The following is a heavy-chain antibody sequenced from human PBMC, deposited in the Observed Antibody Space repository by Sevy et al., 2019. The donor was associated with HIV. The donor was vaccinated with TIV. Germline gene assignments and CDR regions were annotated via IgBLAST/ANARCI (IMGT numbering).Heavy chain of an antibody. CDR1: GGSVSSGSYY. J-gene: IGHJ5*02. CDR3: ARGFPYCSGGSCYSSWFDP. Sequence: SETLSITCTVSGGSVSSGSYYWSWIRQPPGKGLEWIGYIYYSGSTNYNPSLKSRVTISVDTSKNQFSLKLSSVTAADTAVYYCARGFPYCSGGSCYSSWFDPWGQGTLVTVSS. V-gene: IGHV4-61*01. D-gene: IGHD2-15*01. CDR2: IYYSGST.